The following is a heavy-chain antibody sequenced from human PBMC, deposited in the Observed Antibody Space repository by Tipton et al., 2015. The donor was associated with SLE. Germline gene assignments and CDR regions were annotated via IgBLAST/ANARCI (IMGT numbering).Heavy chain of an antibody. CDR3: ARGASCGLELDY. CDR1: GGSISSYY. J-gene: IGHJ4*02. D-gene: IGHD1-7*01. V-gene: IGHV4-59*12. Sequence: TLSLTCIVSGGSISSYYWSWIRQPKGKGLEWIGYIHYTGSTNYNPSLKSRVIISVDTSKNQFSLKLSSVTAADTAVYYCARGASCGLELDYWGQRTLVTVSS. CDR2: IHYTGST.